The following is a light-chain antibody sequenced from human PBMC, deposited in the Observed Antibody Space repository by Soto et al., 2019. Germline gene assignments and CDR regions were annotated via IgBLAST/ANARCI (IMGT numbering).Light chain of an antibody. CDR1: QSVNSK. CDR2: GAS. V-gene: IGKV3-15*01. Sequence: EIVLTQSPATLSLSPGERATLSCRASQSVNSKVAWYQQKPGQAPRLLIYGASTRATGIPARFSGSGSGTEFTLTISSLQSEDFAVYYCQQYNYWPPITFGQGTRLE. J-gene: IGKJ5*01. CDR3: QQYNYWPPIT.